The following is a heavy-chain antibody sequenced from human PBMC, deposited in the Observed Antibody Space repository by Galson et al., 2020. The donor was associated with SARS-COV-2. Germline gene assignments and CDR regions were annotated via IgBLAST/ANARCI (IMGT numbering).Heavy chain of an antibody. CDR3: ARGRAGHYGMDV. J-gene: IGHJ6*02. V-gene: IGHV4-61*02. CDR1: GGPTSSGSYY. Sequence: SQTLSLTCNVSGGPTSSGSYYWSWIRQPAGKGLEWIVRIYTSGSTDYNPSLKSRVTVSVDTSNNQFFLRLRSVTAADTAVYYCARGRAGHYGMDVWGQGTTVTVSS. CDR2: IYTSGST.